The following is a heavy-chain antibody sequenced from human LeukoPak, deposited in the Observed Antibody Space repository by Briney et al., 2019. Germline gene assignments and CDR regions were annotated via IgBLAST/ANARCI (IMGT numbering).Heavy chain of an antibody. CDR1: GGSISSSSYY. Sequence: SETLSLTCTVSGGSISSSSYYWGWTRQPPGKGLEWIGSIYYSGSTYYNPSLKSRVTISVDTSKNQFSLKLSSVTAADTAVYYCASSWYAWFDPWGQGTLVTVSS. V-gene: IGHV4-39*07. D-gene: IGHD6-13*01. CDR2: IYYSGST. J-gene: IGHJ5*02. CDR3: ASSWYAWFDP.